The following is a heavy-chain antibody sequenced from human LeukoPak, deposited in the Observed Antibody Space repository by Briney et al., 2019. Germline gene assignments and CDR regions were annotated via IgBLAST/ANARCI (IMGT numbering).Heavy chain of an antibody. Sequence: ASVKVSCKASGYTFTSYGISWVRQAPGQGLEWMGWINAYNGNTNYAQKLQGRVSMTTDTSTSTAYMELRRLRSDDTAVYYCARDQGYYDFWSGYLPYYMDVWGKGTTVTVSS. CDR2: INAYNGNT. J-gene: IGHJ6*03. CDR3: ARDQGYYDFWSGYLPYYMDV. D-gene: IGHD3-3*01. V-gene: IGHV1-18*01. CDR1: GYTFTSYG.